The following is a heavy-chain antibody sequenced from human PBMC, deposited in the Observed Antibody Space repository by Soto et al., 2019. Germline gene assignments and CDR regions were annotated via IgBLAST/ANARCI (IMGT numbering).Heavy chain of an antibody. CDR3: ARQVAASHWYFDL. D-gene: IGHD6-19*01. V-gene: IGHV4-59*08. CDR1: GGSISSYY. CDR2: IYYSGST. Sequence: QVQLQESGPGLVKPSETLSLTCTVSGGSISSYYWSWIRQPPGKGLEWIGYIYYSGSTNYNPSLKSRVTISVDTSKNQFSLKLSSVTAADTAVYYCARQVAASHWYFDLWGRGTLVTVSS. J-gene: IGHJ2*01.